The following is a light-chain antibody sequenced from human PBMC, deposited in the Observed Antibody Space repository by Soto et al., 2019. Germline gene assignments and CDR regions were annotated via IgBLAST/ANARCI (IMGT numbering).Light chain of an antibody. CDR1: QSISSW. CDR3: QQYSR. J-gene: IGKJ1*01. CDR2: KAS. Sequence: DIQMTQSPSTLSASVGDRVTITCRASQSISSWLAWYQQKPGKAPKLLIYKASSLESGVPSRFSGSGSGTEFTLTISSLQPDDFATYYGQQYSRFGQGTKVEIK. V-gene: IGKV1-5*03.